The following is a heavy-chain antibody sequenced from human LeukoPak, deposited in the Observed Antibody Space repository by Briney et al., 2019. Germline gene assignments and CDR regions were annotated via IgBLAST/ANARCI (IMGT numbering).Heavy chain of an antibody. V-gene: IGHV4-61*02. CDR2: ISTSGST. Sequence: SQTLSLTCTVSGDSISTDDYYWSWIWQPAGKGLEWIGRISTSGSTNYNPSLEGRLTISLDMSKNQFSLILSSVTAADTAVYYCARNSGWYGVSWGQGTLVTVSS. CDR3: ARNSGWYGVS. J-gene: IGHJ4*02. CDR1: GDSISTDDYY. D-gene: IGHD6-19*01.